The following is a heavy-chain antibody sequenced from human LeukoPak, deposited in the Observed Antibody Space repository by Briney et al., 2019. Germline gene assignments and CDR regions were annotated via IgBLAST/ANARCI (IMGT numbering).Heavy chain of an antibody. D-gene: IGHD3-3*01. CDR3: ARELTIFGIVIQRYDAFDI. V-gene: IGHV3-30*03. Sequence: GGSLRPSCAASEFTFSSYSMNWVRQAPGKGLEWVAVISFDGSIQKYADSVRGRFTISRDNSKNTLYLQMNSLRAEDTAVYYCARELTIFGIVIQRYDAFDIWGQGTMVTVST. CDR1: EFTFSSYS. J-gene: IGHJ3*02. CDR2: ISFDGSIQ.